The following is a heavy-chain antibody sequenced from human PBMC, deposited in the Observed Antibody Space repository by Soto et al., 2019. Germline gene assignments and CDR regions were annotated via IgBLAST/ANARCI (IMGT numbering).Heavy chain of an antibody. V-gene: IGHV1-2*02. J-gene: IGHJ4*02. Sequence: ASVKVSGKVSGYTVTGYYMHWVRQAPGQGLEWMGWINPNSGGTNYAQKFQGRVTMTRDTSISTAYMELSRLRSDDTAVYYCALGASKLELRTFGIWGQGTLATDSS. D-gene: IGHD1-7*01. CDR1: GYTVTGYY. CDR2: INPNSGGT. CDR3: ALGASKLELRTFGI.